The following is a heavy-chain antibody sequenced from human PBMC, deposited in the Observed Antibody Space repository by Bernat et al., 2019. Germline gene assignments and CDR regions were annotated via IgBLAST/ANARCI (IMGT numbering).Heavy chain of an antibody. CDR2: ISGSGGST. Sequence: EVQLVESGGGLVQPGGSLRLSCAASGFTFSSYAMSWVRQAPGKGLEWVSAISGSGGSTYYADSVKGRFTISRDNSKNTLYLQMNSLRAEDTAVYYCAKDALGYCTGGVCPDYWGQGTLVIVSS. CDR3: AKDALGYCTGGVCPDY. D-gene: IGHD2-8*02. J-gene: IGHJ4*02. V-gene: IGHV3-23*04. CDR1: GFTFSSYA.